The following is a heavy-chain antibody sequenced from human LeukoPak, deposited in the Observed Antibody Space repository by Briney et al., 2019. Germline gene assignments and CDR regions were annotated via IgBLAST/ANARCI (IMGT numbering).Heavy chain of an antibody. Sequence: SETLSLTCTVSGGSISSSSYYWGWIRQPPGKGLEWIGSIYYSGSTYYNPFLKSRVTISVVTSKNQFSLKLSSVTAADTAVYYCARRSIAVFDPWGQGTLVTVSS. V-gene: IGHV4-39*01. CDR3: ARRSIAVFDP. D-gene: IGHD6-6*01. CDR2: IYYSGST. J-gene: IGHJ5*02. CDR1: GGSISSSSYY.